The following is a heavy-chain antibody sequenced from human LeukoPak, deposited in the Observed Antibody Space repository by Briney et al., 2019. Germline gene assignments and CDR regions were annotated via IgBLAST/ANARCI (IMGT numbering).Heavy chain of an antibody. D-gene: IGHD2-2*01. CDR3: ARSGCSSTSCSLYFDY. J-gene: IGHJ4*02. Sequence: PSETLSLTCAVSGYSISSGYYWGWIRQPPGKGLEWIVSIYHSGSTYYTPSFKSRVTISVATSTDQFSLKLSSVTAADTAVYYCARSGCSSTSCSLYFDYWGQGTLVTVSS. V-gene: IGHV4-38-2*01. CDR1: GYSISSGYY. CDR2: IYHSGST.